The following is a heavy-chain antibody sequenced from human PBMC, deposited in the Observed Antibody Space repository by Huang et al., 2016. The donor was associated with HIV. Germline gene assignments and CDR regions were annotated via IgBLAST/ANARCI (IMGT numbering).Heavy chain of an antibody. Sequence: EVQLVESGGGLVKPGGSLRLSCAASGFSLDSYNMYWFRQTPGKGLQWVSSISPSSRFIDYADSVKGRFSSSRDNAKNSLYLQMNKLRGEDTAVYYCARDRGQQLSPFDSWGQGTLVTVSS. CDR1: GFSLDSYN. CDR3: ARDRGQQLSPFDS. CDR2: ISPSSRFI. V-gene: IGHV3-21*01. J-gene: IGHJ4*02. D-gene: IGHD6-13*01.